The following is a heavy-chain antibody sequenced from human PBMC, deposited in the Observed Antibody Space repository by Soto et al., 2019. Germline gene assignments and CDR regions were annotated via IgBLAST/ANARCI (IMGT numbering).Heavy chain of an antibody. D-gene: IGHD3-10*01. V-gene: IGHV3-30*03. Sequence: GGSLRLSCAASGFTLSSYGMHWVRQAPGKGLEWVAVISYDGSNKYYADSVKGRFTISRDNSKNTLYLQMNSLRAEDTAVYYCATDRLIAYGSGSYYGLYYYGMDVWGQGTTVTVSS. J-gene: IGHJ6*02. CDR2: ISYDGSNK. CDR3: ATDRLIAYGSGSYYGLYYYGMDV. CDR1: GFTLSSYG.